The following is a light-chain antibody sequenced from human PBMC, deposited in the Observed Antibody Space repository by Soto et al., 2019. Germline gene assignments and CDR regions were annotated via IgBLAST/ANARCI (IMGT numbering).Light chain of an antibody. CDR2: KAS. CDR3: QQYNSFPRT. CDR1: QSVGTW. V-gene: IGKV1-5*03. J-gene: IGKJ2*01. Sequence: IKMTQSPATLSSSEGDRVTVTCRASQSVGTWLAWYQQKPGKAPKLLIYKASSLDSGVPSRFSGSGSGTDFTLTISSLQPDDFATYYCQQYNSFPRTFGQGTKVDI.